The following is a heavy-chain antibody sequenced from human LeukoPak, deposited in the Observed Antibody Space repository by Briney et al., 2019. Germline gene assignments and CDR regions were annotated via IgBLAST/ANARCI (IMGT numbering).Heavy chain of an antibody. CDR1: GGSISSYY. J-gene: IGHJ5*02. CDR2: IYTGGST. D-gene: IGHD3-10*01. CDR3: ARRRITMVRGVINWFDP. Sequence: SETLSLTCTVSGGSISSYYWSWIRQPAGKGLEWIGRIYTGGSTNYNPSLKSRVTISVDTSKNQFSLKLSSVTAADTAVYYCARRRITMVRGVINWFDPWGQGTLVTVSS. V-gene: IGHV4-4*07.